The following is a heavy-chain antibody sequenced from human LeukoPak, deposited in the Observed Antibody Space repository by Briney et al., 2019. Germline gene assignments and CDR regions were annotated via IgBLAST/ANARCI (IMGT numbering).Heavy chain of an antibody. J-gene: IGHJ4*02. Sequence: GASVKVSCKASGYTFTDYYVHWVRQAPGQGLGWMGWMNPNSGGTNYAQRFQGRVTMTRDTSISTAYMELTRLRFDDTAVFYCATSRGGTSFDYWGQGTLVTVSS. V-gene: IGHV1-2*02. CDR1: GYTFTDYY. CDR3: ATSRGGTSFDY. D-gene: IGHD2-2*01. CDR2: MNPNSGGT.